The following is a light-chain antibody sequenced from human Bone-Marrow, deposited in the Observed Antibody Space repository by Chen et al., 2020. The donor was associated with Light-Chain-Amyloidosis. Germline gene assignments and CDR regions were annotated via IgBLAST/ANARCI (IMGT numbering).Light chain of an antibody. V-gene: IGLV2-14*01. CDR1: SSDVGGDNH. CDR3: SSYTITNTLV. Sequence: QSALTQPAPVSGSPGQSITIPCTGTSSDVGGDNHVSWYQQHPDKAPKLMIYEVTNWPSWVPDRFSGSKSDNTASLTISGLQTEDEADYFCSSYTITNTLVFGSGTRVTVL. CDR2: EVT. J-gene: IGLJ1*01.